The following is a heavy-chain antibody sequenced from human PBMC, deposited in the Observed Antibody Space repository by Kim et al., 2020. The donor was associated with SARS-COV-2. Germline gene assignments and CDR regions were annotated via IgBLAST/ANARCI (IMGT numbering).Heavy chain of an antibody. J-gene: IGHJ4*02. D-gene: IGHD6-13*01. CDR3: AKETRIAADGDVDY. CDR1: GFTFSSHA. CDR2: IYSGVSNS. V-gene: IGHV3-23*03. Sequence: GGSLRLSCAASGFTFSSHAMSWVRQAPGKGLEWVSVIYSGVSNSYYADSVKGRFTNSRDNFKNKLYLQMNSLRGEETAVYYCAKETRIAADGDVDYWGQGTLVTVSS.